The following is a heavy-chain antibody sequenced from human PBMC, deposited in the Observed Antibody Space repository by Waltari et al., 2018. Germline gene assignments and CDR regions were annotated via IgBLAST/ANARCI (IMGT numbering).Heavy chain of an antibody. J-gene: IGHJ4*02. Sequence: QVQLVQSGAEVKKPRASVKVSCKASGYTFTGYYMHWVRQAPGQGLEWMARINPNSGGTNSAQKFQGRVTMTRDTSISTAYMELSRLRSDDTAVYYCARNDRVRAINYWGQGTLVTVSS. CDR3: ARNDRVRAINY. CDR1: GYTFTGYY. D-gene: IGHD1-26*01. V-gene: IGHV1-2*06. CDR2: INPNSGGT.